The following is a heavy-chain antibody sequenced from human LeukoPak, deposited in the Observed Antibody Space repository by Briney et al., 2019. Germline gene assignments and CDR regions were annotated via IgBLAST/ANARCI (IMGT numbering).Heavy chain of an antibody. CDR3: ARTSRANYDFWSGYIGY. V-gene: IGHV1-2*02. D-gene: IGHD3-3*01. CDR1: GYTFINYY. Sequence: GASVTVSCKASGYTFINYYIHWVRQAPGQGLEWMGWINPNSGGTNYAQKFQGRVTMTRDTSISTAYMELSRLRSDDTAVYYCARTSRANYDFWSGYIGYWGQGTLVTVSS. J-gene: IGHJ4*02. CDR2: INPNSGGT.